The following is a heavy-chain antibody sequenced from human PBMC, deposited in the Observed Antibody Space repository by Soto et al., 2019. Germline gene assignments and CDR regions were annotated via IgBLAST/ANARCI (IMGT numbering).Heavy chain of an antibody. CDR3: ASAYYYDSSGPPYYFDY. J-gene: IGHJ4*02. D-gene: IGHD3-22*01. CDR2: IIPIFGTA. V-gene: IGHV1-69*13. CDR1: GGTFSSYA. Sequence: SVKVSCKASGGTFSSYAISWVRQAPGQGLEWMGGIIPIFGTANYAQKFQGRVTITADESTSTAYMELSSLRSEDTAVYYCASAYYYDSSGPPYYFDYWGQGTLVTVSS.